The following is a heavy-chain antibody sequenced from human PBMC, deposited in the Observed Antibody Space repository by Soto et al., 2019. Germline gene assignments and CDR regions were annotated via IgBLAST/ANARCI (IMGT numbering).Heavy chain of an antibody. V-gene: IGHV5-51*01. D-gene: IGHD7-27*01. CDR1: GFSFNDNW. J-gene: IGHJ5*02. CDR2: IWPRDSDT. CDR3: PRCLGQGWFDX. Sequence: PGESLKISCKASGFSFNDNWMGWVRQXXXXGLEWMGIIWPRDSDTRYSPSFQGQVTISADRSISTAYLQXXXLKAXXTGISYCPRCLGQGWFDXWGQGTLVTVSS.